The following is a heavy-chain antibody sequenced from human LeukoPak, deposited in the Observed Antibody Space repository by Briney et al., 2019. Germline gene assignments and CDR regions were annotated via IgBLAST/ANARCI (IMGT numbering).Heavy chain of an antibody. CDR3: TRVGQLVPKADY. D-gene: IGHD6-13*01. V-gene: IGHV3-30-3*01. CDR2: ISYDGSNK. CDR1: GFTFSSYA. J-gene: IGHJ4*02. Sequence: PGRSLRLSCAASGFTFSSYAMHWVRQAPGKGLEWVAVISYDGSNKYYADSVKGRFTISRDNSKNTLYLQMNSLKTEDTAVYYCTRVGQLVPKADYWGQGTLVTVSS.